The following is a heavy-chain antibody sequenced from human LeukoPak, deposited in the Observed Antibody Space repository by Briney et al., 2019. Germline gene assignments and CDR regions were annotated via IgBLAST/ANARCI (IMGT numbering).Heavy chain of an antibody. CDR3: ANEGAYTSSSPTGY. CDR2: INQDGSEK. J-gene: IGHJ4*02. D-gene: IGHD6-6*01. V-gene: IGHV3-7*01. CDR1: GFTFSSYW. Sequence: GGSLRLSCGASGFTFSSYWMSWVRQAPGKGLEWVANINQDGSEKYYVDSVKGRFTISRDNAKNSLYLHMNSLRADDTAVYYCANEGAYTSSSPTGYWGQGTLVTVSS.